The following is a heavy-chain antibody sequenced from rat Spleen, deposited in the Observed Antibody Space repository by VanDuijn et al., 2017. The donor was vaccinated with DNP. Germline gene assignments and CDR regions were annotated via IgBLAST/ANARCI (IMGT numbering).Heavy chain of an antibody. V-gene: IGHV3-1*01. Sequence: EVQLQESGPGLVKPSQSLSLTCSVTNHSITSDFWGWIRNFPGKKMEWLGHISYSGGTSYNPSIKSRISITRDTSKKQFFLQLNSVTREDTATYFCARGQYSDGSYLMDAWGQGASVTVSS. CDR2: ISYSGGT. CDR1: NHSITSDF. J-gene: IGHJ4*01. D-gene: IGHD1-12*02. CDR3: ARGQYSDGSYLMDA.